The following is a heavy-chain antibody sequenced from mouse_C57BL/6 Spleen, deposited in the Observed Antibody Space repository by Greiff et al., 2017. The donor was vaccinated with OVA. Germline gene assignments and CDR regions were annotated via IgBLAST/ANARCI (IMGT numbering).Heavy chain of an antibody. V-gene: IGHV1-55*01. CDR2: IYPGSGST. Sequence: VQLQQPGAELVKPGASVKMSCKASGYTFTSYWITWVKQRPGQGLEWIGDIYPGSGSTNYNEKFKSKATLTVDTSSSTAYMQLSSLTSEDSAVYYCARSGYYGSSYESYFYYWGQGTTLTVSS. J-gene: IGHJ2*01. D-gene: IGHD1-1*01. CDR3: ARSGYYGSSYESYFYY. CDR1: GYTFTSYW.